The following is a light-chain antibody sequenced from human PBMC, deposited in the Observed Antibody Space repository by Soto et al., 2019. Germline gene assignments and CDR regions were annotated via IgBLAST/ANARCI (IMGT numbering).Light chain of an antibody. Sequence: QSVLTQPPSVSAAPGQKVTLSCSGSSSSIGNNYVFWYQQLPGTAPELLIDDNDKRPSGIPDRFSGSKSGTSATLGITGLQTGDEADYYCATWDRSLSVGVFGGGTKLTVL. V-gene: IGLV1-51*01. CDR3: ATWDRSLSVGV. J-gene: IGLJ2*01. CDR2: DND. CDR1: SSSIGNNY.